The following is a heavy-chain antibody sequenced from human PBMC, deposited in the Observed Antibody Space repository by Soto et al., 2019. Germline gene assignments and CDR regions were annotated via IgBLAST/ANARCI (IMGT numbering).Heavy chain of an antibody. J-gene: IGHJ6*02. D-gene: IGHD3-10*01. CDR1: GGSISSSSYY. CDR2: IYYSGST. V-gene: IGHV4-39*01. CDR3: ARLVRGVTRGYYYGMDV. Sequence: LSLTCTVSGGSISSSSYYWGWIRQPPGKGLEWIGSIYYSGSTYYNPSLKSRVTISVDTSKNQFSLKLSSVTAADTAVYYCARLVRGVTRGYYYGMDVWGQGTTVTVSS.